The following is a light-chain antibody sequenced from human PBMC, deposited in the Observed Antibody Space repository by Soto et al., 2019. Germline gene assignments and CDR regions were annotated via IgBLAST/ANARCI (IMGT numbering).Light chain of an antibody. CDR3: SSYRSSSTLYV. V-gene: IGLV2-14*01. Sequence: QSVLTQPASVSGSPGQSITISCTGTSSDVGGYNYVSWYQQHPGKAPKLMIYDVNNRPSGVSNRFSGSKSGNTASLTISGLQAEDEADYYYSSYRSSSTLYVFGTGTKLTVL. J-gene: IGLJ1*01. CDR2: DVN. CDR1: SSDVGGYNY.